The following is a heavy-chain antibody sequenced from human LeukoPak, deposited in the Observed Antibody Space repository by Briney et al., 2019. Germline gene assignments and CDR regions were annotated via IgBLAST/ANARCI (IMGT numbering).Heavy chain of an antibody. V-gene: IGHV3-23*01. CDR3: AKDRVFYGDYFDY. J-gene: IGHJ4*02. D-gene: IGHD4-17*01. CDR1: GFTLSSYA. CDR2: ISGSGGST. Sequence: GGSLRLSCAASGFTLSSYAMSWVRQAPGKGLEWVSAISGSGGSTYYADSVKGRFTISRDNSKNTLYLQMNSLRAEDTAVYYCAKDRVFYGDYFDYWGQGTLVTVSS.